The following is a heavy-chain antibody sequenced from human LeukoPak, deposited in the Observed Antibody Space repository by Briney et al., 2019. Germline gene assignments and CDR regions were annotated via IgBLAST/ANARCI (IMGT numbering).Heavy chain of an antibody. D-gene: IGHD3-22*01. J-gene: IGHJ1*01. CDR3: ARHYYDSSGYYPENFQH. CDR1: GASFSGYY. V-gene: IGHV4-34*01. CDR2: INHSGST. Sequence: SQTLSLTCAVYGASFSGYYWSWIRQPPGKGLEWIGEINHSGSTNYNPSLKGRVTISVDTSKNQFSLKLSSVTAADTAVYYCARHYYDSSGYYPENFQHWGQGTLVTVSS.